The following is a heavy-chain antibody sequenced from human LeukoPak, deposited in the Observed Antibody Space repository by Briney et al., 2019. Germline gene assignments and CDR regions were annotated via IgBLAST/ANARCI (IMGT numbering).Heavy chain of an antibody. CDR3: ARGMSTVYYYFDY. J-gene: IGHJ4*02. V-gene: IGHV3-7*01. D-gene: IGHD3-10*01. Sequence: GGSLRLSCAASGFTFSSYWMSWVRQAPGKGLEWVANIKQDGSEKYYVDSVKGRFTISRDDAKNSLYLQMNSLRAEDTAVYYCARGMSTVYYYFDYWGQGTLVTVSS. CDR2: IKQDGSEK. CDR1: GFTFSSYW.